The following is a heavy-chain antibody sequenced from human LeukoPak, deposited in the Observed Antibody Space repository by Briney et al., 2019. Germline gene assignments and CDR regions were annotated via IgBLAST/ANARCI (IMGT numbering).Heavy chain of an antibody. J-gene: IGHJ4*02. CDR2: TYYRSKWYN. CDR3: ARGLGWGNLVRGVIIDY. V-gene: IGHV6-1*01. D-gene: IGHD3-10*01. Sequence: SQTLSLTCAISGDSVSSNSAAWNWIRQSPSRGLEWLGRTYYRSKWYNDYAVSVKSRITINPDTSKNQFSLQLNSVTPEDTAVYYCARGLGWGNLVRGVIIDYWGQGTLVTVSS. CDR1: GDSVSSNSAA.